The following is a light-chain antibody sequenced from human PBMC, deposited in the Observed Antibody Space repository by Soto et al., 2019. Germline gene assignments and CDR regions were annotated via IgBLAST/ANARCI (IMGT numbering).Light chain of an antibody. V-gene: IGLV2-14*01. CDR1: SSDVGGYNY. Sequence: QSALAQPASVSGSPGQSITISCTGTSSDVGGYNYVSWYQQYPGKVPKLMIYDVSYRPSGVSNRFSGSKSGNTASLTISGLQAEDEADYYCSSYTSSSTYVFVTGTKVTVL. J-gene: IGLJ1*01. CDR2: DVS. CDR3: SSYTSSSTYV.